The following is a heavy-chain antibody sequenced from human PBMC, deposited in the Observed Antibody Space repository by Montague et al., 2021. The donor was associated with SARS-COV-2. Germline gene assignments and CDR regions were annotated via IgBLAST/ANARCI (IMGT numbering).Heavy chain of an antibody. CDR3: AGASGYPIRGMDV. J-gene: IGHJ6*02. Sequence: SLRLSCAASEFSFRSDWINWVRQGPGKGLVWVSRIYSDGSRIDYADSVKGRFTISRDNARNTVLLQMNSLRVEDAAVYYCAGASGYPIRGMDVRGQGTTVTVSS. V-gene: IGHV3-74*01. D-gene: IGHD5-12*01. CDR1: EFSFRSDW. CDR2: IYSDGSRI.